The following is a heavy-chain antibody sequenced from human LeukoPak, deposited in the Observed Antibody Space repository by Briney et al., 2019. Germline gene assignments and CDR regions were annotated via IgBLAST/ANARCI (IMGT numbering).Heavy chain of an antibody. V-gene: IGHV3-23*01. Sequence: GESLKISCAASGFTFSSYAMSWVRQAPGKGLEWVSAISGSGGSTYYADSVKGRFTISRDNSKNTLYLQMNSLRAEDTAVYYCAKDNCSSTSCPIDYWGQGTLVPVSS. J-gene: IGHJ4*02. D-gene: IGHD2-2*01. CDR2: ISGSGGST. CDR3: AKDNCSSTSCPIDY. CDR1: GFTFSSYA.